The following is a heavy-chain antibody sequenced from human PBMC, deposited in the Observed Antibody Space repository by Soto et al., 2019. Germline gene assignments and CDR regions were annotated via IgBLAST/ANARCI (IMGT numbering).Heavy chain of an antibody. V-gene: IGHV3-33*01. CDR2: IVNDGSDW. Sequence: GGSLRLSCAASGFTFSRYGMHWVRQVPGEGLEWLAVIVNDGSDWDYGDSVKGRFAISRDNSKNTLYLQMDSLGLEDTAVYYCARDDDYEANGLDYWGQGTLVTVSS. J-gene: IGHJ4*02. D-gene: IGHD4-17*01. CDR3: ARDDDYEANGLDY. CDR1: GFTFSRYG.